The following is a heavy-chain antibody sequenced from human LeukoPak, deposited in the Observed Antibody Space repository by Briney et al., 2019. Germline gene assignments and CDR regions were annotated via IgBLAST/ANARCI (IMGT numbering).Heavy chain of an antibody. CDR1: GGSISSGGYY. J-gene: IGHJ3*02. V-gene: IGHV4-30-2*01. CDR2: IYHSGST. Sequence: KPSETLSLTCTVSGGSISSGGYYWSWIRQPPGKGLEWIGYIYHSGSTYYNPSLKSRVTISVDRSKNQFSLKLSSVTAADTAVYYCAREDSSLPSTYAFDIWGQGTMVTVSS. CDR3: AREDSSLPSTYAFDI. D-gene: IGHD6-19*01.